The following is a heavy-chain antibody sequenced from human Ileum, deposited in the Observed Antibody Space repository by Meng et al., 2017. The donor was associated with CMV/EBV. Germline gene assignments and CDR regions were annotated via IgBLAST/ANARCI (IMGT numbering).Heavy chain of an antibody. D-gene: IGHD3-22*01. CDR2: ISYDGSNK. J-gene: IGHJ4*02. CDR1: GFTFSSYA. Sequence: GESLKISCAASGFTFSSYAMHWVRQAPGKGLEWVAVISYDGSNKYYADSVKGRFTISRDNSKNTLYLQMNSLRAEDTAVYYCARRYYDDSNGYPALGYWGQGTLVTVSS. V-gene: IGHV3-30-3*01. CDR3: ARRYYDDSNGYPALGY.